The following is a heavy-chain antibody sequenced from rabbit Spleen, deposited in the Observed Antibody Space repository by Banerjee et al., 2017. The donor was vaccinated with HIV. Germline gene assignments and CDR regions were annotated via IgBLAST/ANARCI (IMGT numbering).Heavy chain of an antibody. Sequence: QSLEESGGDLVKPGASLTLTCTASGFSLSNNYYMCWVRQTPGKGLEWIACIYGGGGSSTAYASWAKGRFTISRSTSLATVTLQMTSLTAADTATYFCARDLAGVIGWNFGWWGQGTLVTVS. CDR2: IYGGGGSST. CDR3: ARDLAGVIGWNFGW. V-gene: IGHV1S40*01. D-gene: IGHD4-1*01. CDR1: GFSLSNNYY. J-gene: IGHJ4*01.